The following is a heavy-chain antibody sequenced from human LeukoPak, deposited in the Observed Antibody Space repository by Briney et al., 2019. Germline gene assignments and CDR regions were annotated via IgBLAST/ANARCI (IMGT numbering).Heavy chain of an antibody. V-gene: IGHV3-9*01. Sequence: GGSLRLSCAASGFTFDDYAMRWVRQAPGKGLEWVSGISWNSGSIGYADSVKGRFTISRDNAKNSLYLQMNSLRAEDTALYYCAKDLQAAYGGAFDIWGQGTMVTVSS. D-gene: IGHD4-17*01. CDR1: GFTFDDYA. J-gene: IGHJ3*02. CDR3: AKDLQAAYGGAFDI. CDR2: ISWNSGSI.